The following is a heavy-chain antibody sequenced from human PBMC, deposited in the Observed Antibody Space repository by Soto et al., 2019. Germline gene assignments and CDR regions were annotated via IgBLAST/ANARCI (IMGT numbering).Heavy chain of an antibody. V-gene: IGHV3-9*01. CDR1: GFTFDDYA. CDR3: AKGPDYGDYAGYYYYMDV. Sequence: GGSLRLSCAASGFTFDDYAMHWVRRAPGKGLEWVSGISWNSGSIGYADSVKGRFTISRDNAKNSLYLQMNSLRAEDTALYYCAKGPDYGDYAGYYYYMDVWGKGTTVTVSS. J-gene: IGHJ6*03. D-gene: IGHD4-17*01. CDR2: ISWNSGSI.